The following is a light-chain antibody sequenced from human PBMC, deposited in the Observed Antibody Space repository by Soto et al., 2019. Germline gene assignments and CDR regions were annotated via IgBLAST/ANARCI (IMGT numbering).Light chain of an antibody. CDR1: QGISNY. CDR3: QKYDSAPRT. V-gene: IGKV1-27*01. J-gene: IGKJ1*01. CDR2: VAS. Sequence: DIQMTQSPSSLSASVGDTVTINCRASQGISNYLAWYQQKPGKVPKLLIYVASTLQSGVPSRFSASGSGTDFTLTISSLQPEDVATYYCQKYDSAPRTFGQGTKVDIK.